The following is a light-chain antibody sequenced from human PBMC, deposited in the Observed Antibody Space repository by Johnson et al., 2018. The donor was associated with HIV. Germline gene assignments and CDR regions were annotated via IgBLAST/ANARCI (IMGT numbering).Light chain of an antibody. CDR3: GTWDSSLSAGWV. CDR2: DNN. Sequence: QSVLTQPPSVSAAPGQKVTISCSGSSSNIGNNYVSWYQQLPGTAPKLLIYDNNKRPSGIPDRFSGSKSGTSATLAITGLQTGDEADYYCGTWDSSLSAGWVFGTGTKVTVL. V-gene: IGLV1-51*01. J-gene: IGLJ1*01. CDR1: SSNIGNNY.